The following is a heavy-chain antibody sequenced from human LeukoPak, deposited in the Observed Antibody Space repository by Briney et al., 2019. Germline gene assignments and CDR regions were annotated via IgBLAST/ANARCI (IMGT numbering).Heavy chain of an antibody. D-gene: IGHD1-1*01. Sequence: NPSETLSLTCAVYGGSFSGYYWSWIRQPPGKGLEWIGKINHSGSTNYNPSLKSRATISVDTSKNQFSLKLSSVTAADTAVYHCARGPTGTTHALDPWGQGTLVTVSS. CDR3: ARGPTGTTHALDP. J-gene: IGHJ5*02. CDR2: INHSGST. V-gene: IGHV4-34*01. CDR1: GGSFSGYY.